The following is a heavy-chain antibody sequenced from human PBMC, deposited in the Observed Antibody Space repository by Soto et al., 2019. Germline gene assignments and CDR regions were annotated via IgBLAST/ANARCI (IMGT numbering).Heavy chain of an antibody. D-gene: IGHD3-16*02. CDR2: INHSGST. Sequence: QVQLQQWGAGLLKPSETLSLTCAVYGGSFSGYYWSWIRQPPGKGLEWIGEINHSGSTNYNPSLKRRVTISVDTSKNQFSLKLSSVTAADTAVYYCASGNYDYIWGSYRRPFDYWGQGTLVTVSS. CDR1: GGSFSGYY. J-gene: IGHJ4*02. V-gene: IGHV4-34*01. CDR3: ASGNYDYIWGSYRRPFDY.